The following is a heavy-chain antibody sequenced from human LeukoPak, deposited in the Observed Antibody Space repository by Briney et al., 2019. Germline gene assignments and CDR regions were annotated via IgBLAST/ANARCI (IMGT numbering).Heavy chain of an antibody. Sequence: GGSLRLSCAASGFTFSSYGMHWVRQAPGKGLEWVSTFGSSANTYYADSVKGRFTISRDNSRNTLYLQMNTLKVGDTAVYYCAKRGGGVVLVDTTRYYFDSWGQGTLVTVSS. V-gene: IGHV3-23*01. CDR2: FGSSANT. CDR1: GFTFSSYG. J-gene: IGHJ4*02. D-gene: IGHD2-15*01. CDR3: AKRGGGVVLVDTTRYYFDS.